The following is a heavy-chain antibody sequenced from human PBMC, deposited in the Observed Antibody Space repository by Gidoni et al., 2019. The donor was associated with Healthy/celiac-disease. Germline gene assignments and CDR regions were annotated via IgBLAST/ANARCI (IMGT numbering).Heavy chain of an antibody. CDR1: GGTFSSYA. V-gene: IGHV1-69*04. J-gene: IGHJ3*02. Sequence: QVQLVQSGAEVKKPGSSVKVSCKASGGTFSSYAISWVRQAPGQGLEWMGRIIPIIGIANYAQKCQGRVTITADKSTSTAYMELSSLRSEDTAVYYCARLCGGDCYGAFDIWGQGTMVTVSS. CDR2: IIPIIGIA. D-gene: IGHD2-21*02. CDR3: ARLCGGDCYGAFDI.